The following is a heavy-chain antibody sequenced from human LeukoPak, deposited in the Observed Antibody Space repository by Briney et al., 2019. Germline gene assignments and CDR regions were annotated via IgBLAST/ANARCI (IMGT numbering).Heavy chain of an antibody. V-gene: IGHV3-7*01. CDR1: GFTFSSYW. CDR2: IKQDGSEK. D-gene: IGHD3-10*01. Sequence: GGSLRLSCAASGFTFSSYWMSWVRQAPGKGLEWVANIKQDGSEKYYVDSVKGRFTISRDNAKNSLYLQMNSLRAEDTAVYYCARDNEVRGVIYYFDYWGQGTLVTVSS. CDR3: ARDNEVRGVIYYFDY. J-gene: IGHJ4*02.